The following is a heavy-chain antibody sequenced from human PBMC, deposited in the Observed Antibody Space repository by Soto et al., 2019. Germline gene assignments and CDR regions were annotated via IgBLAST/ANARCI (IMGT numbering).Heavy chain of an antibody. D-gene: IGHD3-10*01. J-gene: IGHJ6*03. Sequence: QLQLQESGPGLVKPSETLSLTCTVSGGSISSSSYYWGWIRQPPGKGLEWIGSIYYSGSTYYNPSLKSRVTISVDTSKNQFSLKLSSVTAADTAVYYCARQPATRGVVPIGGGMDVWGKGTTVTVSS. CDR2: IYYSGST. V-gene: IGHV4-39*01. CDR1: GGSISSSSYY. CDR3: ARQPATRGVVPIGGGMDV.